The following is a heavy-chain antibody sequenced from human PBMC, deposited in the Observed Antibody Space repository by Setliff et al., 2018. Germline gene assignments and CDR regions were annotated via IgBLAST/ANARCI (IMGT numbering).Heavy chain of an antibody. CDR3: ARDNPILGATDY. CDR2: VYSDGET. D-gene: IGHD1-26*01. V-gene: IGHV4-4*07. Sequence: SETLSLTCTVSGGFIYDHYWTWIRQPAGKGLQWIGRVYSDGETDYSPSLKSRVTISVDKSNNQFSLNLKSMTAADTALYFCARDNPILGATDYWGQGALVTVSS. CDR1: GGFIYDHY. J-gene: IGHJ4*02.